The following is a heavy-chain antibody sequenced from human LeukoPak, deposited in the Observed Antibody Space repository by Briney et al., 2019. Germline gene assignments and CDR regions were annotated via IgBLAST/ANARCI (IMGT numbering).Heavy chain of an antibody. CDR2: LYYSGST. V-gene: IGHV4-39*01. CDR1: GGSISSSSYY. J-gene: IGHJ4*02. D-gene: IGHD3-22*01. CDR3: ARQGDSSGYPLY. Sequence: SETLSLTCTVSGGSISSSSYYWGWIRQPPGKGLEWIGTLYYSGSTYYNPSLKSRVSISVDTSKNQFSLKLSSVTAADTAVYYCARQGDSSGYPLYWGQGTLVTVSS.